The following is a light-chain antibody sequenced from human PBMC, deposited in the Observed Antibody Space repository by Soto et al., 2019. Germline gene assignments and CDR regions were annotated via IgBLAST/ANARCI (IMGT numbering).Light chain of an antibody. V-gene: IGKV1D-13*01. Sequence: AIQLTQSPSSLSASVGDRVTITCRASQGISSALAWYQQKPGKAPKLLIYDASSLESGVPSRFSGSGSGTDFTLTISSLQPDDFATYYCQQFNNYPQWTFGQGTKVEIK. CDR2: DAS. CDR3: QQFNNYPQWT. CDR1: QGISSA. J-gene: IGKJ1*01.